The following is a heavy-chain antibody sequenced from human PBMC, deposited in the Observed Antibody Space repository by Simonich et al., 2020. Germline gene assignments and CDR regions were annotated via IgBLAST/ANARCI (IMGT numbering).Heavy chain of an antibody. CDR2: ISGSGGST. J-gene: IGHJ3*02. Sequence: GGGLVQPGGSLRLSCAASGFTFSSYAMSWVRQAPGKGLEWVSDISGSGGSTYYAESVKGRFTISRDNSKNTLYLQMNSLRAEDTAVYYCAKDLGERITMIVVVIDAFDIWGQGTMVTVSS. V-gene: IGHV3-23*01. CDR3: AKDLGERITMIVVVIDAFDI. D-gene: IGHD3-22*01. CDR1: GFTFSSYA.